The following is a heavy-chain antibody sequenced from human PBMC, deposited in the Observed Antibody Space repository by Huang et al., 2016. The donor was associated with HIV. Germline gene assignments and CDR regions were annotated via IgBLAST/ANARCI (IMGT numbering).Heavy chain of an antibody. CDR2: IDHTGNS. Sequence: QLQLQESGSGLVKPSQALSLTCDVSGASIRSGGSSWSWIRQPPGKGLEWIGYIDHTGNSYYNPSLKSRVTISIDKARNQFSLKLTAVTAADTAVYYCARRPYSGYFDYWGQGTLVTVSS. V-gene: IGHV4-30-2*01. CDR1: GASIRSGGSS. D-gene: IGHD6-13*01. CDR3: ARRPYSGYFDY. J-gene: IGHJ4*02.